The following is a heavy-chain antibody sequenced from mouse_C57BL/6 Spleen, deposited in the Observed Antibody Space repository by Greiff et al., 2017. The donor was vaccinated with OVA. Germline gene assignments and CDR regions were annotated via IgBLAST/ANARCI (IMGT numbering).Heavy chain of an antibody. D-gene: IGHD4-1*01. V-gene: IGHV5-6*01. CDR3: ARKLGSFDY. J-gene: IGHJ2*01. CDR2: ISSGGSYT. CDR1: GFTFSSYG. Sequence: EVMLVESGGDLVKPGGSLKLSCAASGFTFSSYGMSWVRQTPDKRLEWVATISSGGSYTYYPDSVKGRFTISRDNAKNTLYLQMSSLKSEDTAMYYCARKLGSFDYWGQGTTLTVSS.